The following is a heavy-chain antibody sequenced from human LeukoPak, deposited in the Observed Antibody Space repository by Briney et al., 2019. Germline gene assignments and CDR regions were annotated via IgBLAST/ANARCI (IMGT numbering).Heavy chain of an antibody. CDR3: AKTSIAAAGAYFDY. Sequence: GGSLRLSCAASGFTFTKYAMSWVRQAAGKGLEWVAFIRYDGSNKYYADSVKGRFTISRDNSKNTLYLQMNSLRAEDTAVYYCAKTSIAAAGAYFDYWGQGTLVTVSS. CDR1: GFTFTKYA. J-gene: IGHJ4*02. CDR2: IRYDGSNK. D-gene: IGHD6-13*01. V-gene: IGHV3-30*02.